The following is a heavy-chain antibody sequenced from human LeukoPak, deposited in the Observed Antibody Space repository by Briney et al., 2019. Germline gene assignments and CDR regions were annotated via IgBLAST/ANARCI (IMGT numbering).Heavy chain of an antibody. V-gene: IGHV4-4*09. CDR2: IYSTGNT. D-gene: IGHD3-3*01. CDR3: AKHDTVFGAAHFYMDV. CDR1: GGSINTYY. J-gene: IGHJ6*03. Sequence: SETLSLTCAVSGGSINTYYWSWIRQPPGKGLEWVGYIYSTGNTNYNPSLKGRVTISLDTSKNQFSLNLSSVSAADTAVYYCAKHDTVFGAAHFYMDVWGKGTRSPSP.